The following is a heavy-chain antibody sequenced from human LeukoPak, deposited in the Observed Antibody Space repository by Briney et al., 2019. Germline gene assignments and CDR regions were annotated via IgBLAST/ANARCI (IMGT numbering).Heavy chain of an antibody. CDR2: FDPEDGET. J-gene: IGHJ4*02. D-gene: IGHD6-19*01. V-gene: IGHV1-24*01. CDR1: GYTLTELS. Sequence: ASVKVSCKVSGYTLTELSMHWVRQAPGKGLEWMGGFDPEDGETIYAQKFQGRVTMTEDTSTDTAYMELSSLRSEDTAVYYCASVAAAGYSSGWALDYWGQGTLVTVSS. CDR3: ASVAAAGYSSGWALDY.